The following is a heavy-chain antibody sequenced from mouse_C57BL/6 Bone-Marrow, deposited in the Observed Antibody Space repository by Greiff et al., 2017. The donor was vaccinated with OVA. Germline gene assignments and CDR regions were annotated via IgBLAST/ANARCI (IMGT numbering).Heavy chain of an antibody. D-gene: IGHD4-1*01. CDR1: GYTFTDYE. V-gene: IGHV1-15*01. CDR3: TRNWDLAWFAY. CDR2: IDPETGGT. J-gene: IGHJ3*01. Sequence: LQQSGAELVRPGASVTLSCKASGYTFTDYEMHWVKQTPVHGLEWIGAIDPETGGTAYNQKFKGKAILTADKSSSTAYMELRSLTSEDSAVYYCTRNWDLAWFAYWGKGTLVTVSA.